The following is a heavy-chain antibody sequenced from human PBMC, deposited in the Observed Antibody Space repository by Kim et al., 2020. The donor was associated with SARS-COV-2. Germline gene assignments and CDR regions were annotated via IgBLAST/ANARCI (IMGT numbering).Heavy chain of an antibody. CDR2: ISYDGSNK. CDR3: ARDLWGEKQVWGVDAFD. CDR1: GFTFSSYA. J-gene: IGHJ3*02. D-gene: IGHD3-10*01. V-gene: IGHV3-30*04. Sequence: GGSLRLSCAASGFTFSSYAMHWVRQAPGKGLEWVAVISYDGSNKYYVDSVKGRFTISRDNSKNTLYLQMNSMRAEDTAVYYCARDLWGEKQVWGVDAFD.